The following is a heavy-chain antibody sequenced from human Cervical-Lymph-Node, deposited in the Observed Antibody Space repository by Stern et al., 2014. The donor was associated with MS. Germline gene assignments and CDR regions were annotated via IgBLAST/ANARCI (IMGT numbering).Heavy chain of an antibody. J-gene: IGHJ4*02. CDR1: GFNFSTYW. V-gene: IGHV3-74*02. CDR2: INSDGRTT. D-gene: IGHD4-23*01. Sequence: EMQLVEYGGGLVPPGGSLRLSCAASGFNFSTYWMHWVRQAPGKGLVGVSRINSDGRTTTYADSVRGRFTISRDNAKNTLYLQMNSLRAEDTAVYYCARVGYGGNSAFDYWGQGTLVTVSS. CDR3: ARVGYGGNSAFDY.